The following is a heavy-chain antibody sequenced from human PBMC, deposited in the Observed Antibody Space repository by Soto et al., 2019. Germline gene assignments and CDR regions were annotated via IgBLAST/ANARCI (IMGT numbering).Heavy chain of an antibody. CDR2: IYFGTT. CDR1: GGSISGSSFY. J-gene: IGHJ3*02. CDR3: ARSPLGYDYVRQTWREVGDSFDI. V-gene: IGHV4-39*01. D-gene: IGHD3-16*01. Sequence: SETLSLTCTVSGGSISGSSFYWGWIRQPPGKGLEWIGSIYFGTTYYNPSLKSRVTFSLDTSKKQFSLHLMSVTAADTAVYYCARSPLGYDYVRQTWREVGDSFDIWGRGTLVTVSS.